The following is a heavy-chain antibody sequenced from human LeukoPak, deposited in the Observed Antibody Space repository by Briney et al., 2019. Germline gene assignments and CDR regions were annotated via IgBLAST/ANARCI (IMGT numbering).Heavy chain of an antibody. CDR2: ISDSGGRT. CDR1: GITLSNYG. Sequence: GGSLRLSCAVSGITLSNYGMSWVRPAPGTGLEWVAGISDSGGRTNYADSVKGRFTISRDNPKNTLYLQMNSLRAEDTAVYFCAKRGVVIRVILVGFHKEAYYFDSWGQGALVTVSS. CDR3: AKRGVVIRVILVGFHKEAYYFDS. V-gene: IGHV3-23*01. J-gene: IGHJ4*02. D-gene: IGHD3-22*01.